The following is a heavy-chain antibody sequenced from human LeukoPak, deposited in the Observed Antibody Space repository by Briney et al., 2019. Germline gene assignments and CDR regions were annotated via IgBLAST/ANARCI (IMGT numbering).Heavy chain of an antibody. V-gene: IGHV1-24*01. J-gene: IGHJ4*02. CDR1: GYTLTELS. CDR2: FDPENGVT. Sequence: GASVKASCKASGYTLTELSTHWVRQAPGKGVEWRGGFDPENGVTIYAQKFQGRVTMTEDTSTDTAYMELRSLRSEDTAVYYCAAGADYDIMPYWGQGTLVTVSS. CDR3: AAGADYDIMPY. D-gene: IGHD3-9*01.